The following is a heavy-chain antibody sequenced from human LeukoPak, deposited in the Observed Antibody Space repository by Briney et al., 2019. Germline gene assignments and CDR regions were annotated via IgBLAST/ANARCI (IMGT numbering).Heavy chain of an antibody. CDR2: IYYSGSP. V-gene: IGHV4-59*11. CDR1: GGSISSHY. D-gene: IGHD1-26*01. J-gene: IGHJ5*02. Sequence: SETLSLTCTVSGGSISSHYWSWIRQPPGKGLEWIGYIYYSGSPNYNPSLKSRVTISVDTSKNQFSLKLRSVTAADTAVYYCARVELSDWFDPWGQGTLVTVSS. CDR3: ARVELSDWFDP.